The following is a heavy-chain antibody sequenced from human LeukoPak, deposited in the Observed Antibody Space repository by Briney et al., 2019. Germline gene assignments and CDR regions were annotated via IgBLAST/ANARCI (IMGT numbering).Heavy chain of an antibody. CDR3: ARYDFWSGYNYAVDY. CDR2: IIPIFGTA. Sequence: SVKVSCKASGGTFSSYAISWVRQAPGQGLEWMGGIIPIFGTANYAQKFQGRVTIIADESTSTAYMELSSLRYEDTAVYYCARYDFWSGYNYAVDYWGQGTLVTVSS. D-gene: IGHD3-3*01. J-gene: IGHJ4*02. CDR1: GGTFSSYA. V-gene: IGHV1-69*13.